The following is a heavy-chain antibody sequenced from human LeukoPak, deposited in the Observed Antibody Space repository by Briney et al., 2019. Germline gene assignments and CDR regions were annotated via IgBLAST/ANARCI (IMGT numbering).Heavy chain of an antibody. CDR3: TRAITYFYGSVTYDWFDS. D-gene: IGHD3-10*01. V-gene: IGHV3-74*01. Sequence: GRSLRLSCAASGFTFDDYAMHWVRQTPGKGLMWVARIKNDGSTIYADSVQGRFTISRDNAKNTVYLQMNSLRVDDTAIYYCTRAITYFYGSVTYDWFDSWGQGTRVTVSS. CDR2: IKNDGST. CDR1: GFTFDDYA. J-gene: IGHJ5*01.